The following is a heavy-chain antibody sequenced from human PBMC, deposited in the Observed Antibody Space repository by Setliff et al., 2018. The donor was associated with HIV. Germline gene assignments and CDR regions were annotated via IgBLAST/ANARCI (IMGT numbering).Heavy chain of an antibody. Sequence: PGGSLRLSCVASGFTFSTYAINWVRLAPGKGLEWVSSISGSGYPYYADSVKGRFTISRDNSKNTLFLQTDSLRAEDTALYYCAKQRYYDGNDGFDVWGQGTMVTVSS. CDR3: AKQRYYDGNDGFDV. CDR2: ISGSGYP. D-gene: IGHD3-3*01. CDR1: GFTFSTYA. V-gene: IGHV3-23*01. J-gene: IGHJ3*01.